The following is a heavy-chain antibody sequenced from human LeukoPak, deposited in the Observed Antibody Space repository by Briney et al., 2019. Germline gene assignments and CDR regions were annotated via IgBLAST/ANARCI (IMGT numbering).Heavy chain of an antibody. D-gene: IGHD6-13*01. CDR2: IFDSGST. CDR3: ARHRQSYTSSGFDY. V-gene: IGHV4-39*01. J-gene: IGHJ4*02. Sequence: SETLSLTCSVSGDSISSSSYYWGWIRQPPGKGLEWIGSIFDSGSTCYNPSLKSRVTISVDTSKNSFSLKLTSVTAADTAVYYCARHRQSYTSSGFDYWGQGALVTVSS. CDR1: GDSISSSSYY.